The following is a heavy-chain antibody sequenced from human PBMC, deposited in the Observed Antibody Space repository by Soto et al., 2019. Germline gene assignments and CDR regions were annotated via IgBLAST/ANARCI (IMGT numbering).Heavy chain of an antibody. V-gene: IGHV4-39*01. CDR3: ARHRGPTGTNY. J-gene: IGHJ4*02. CDR2: VYYSGST. Sequence: PSETLSLTCTVSGDSISSSNYHWGWIRQPPGKGLEWIGSVYYSGSTYYNPSLKSRVTISIDASKNQFSLNLNSVTATDTAVYYCARHRGPTGTNYWGQGTLVTVYS. D-gene: IGHD3-10*01. CDR1: GDSISSSNYH.